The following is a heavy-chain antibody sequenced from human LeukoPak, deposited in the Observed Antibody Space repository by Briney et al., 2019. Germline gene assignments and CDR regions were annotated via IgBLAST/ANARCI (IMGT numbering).Heavy chain of an antibody. CDR1: GGSFSGYY. Sequence: SETLSLTCAVYGGSFSGYYWSWIRQPPGKGLEWIGEINHSGSTNYNPSLKSRVTISVDTSKNQFSLKLSSVTAADTAVYYCARGSSGWYSHWFDPWGQGTLVIVSS. D-gene: IGHD6-19*01. V-gene: IGHV4-34*01. CDR3: ARGSSGWYSHWFDP. J-gene: IGHJ5*02. CDR2: INHSGST.